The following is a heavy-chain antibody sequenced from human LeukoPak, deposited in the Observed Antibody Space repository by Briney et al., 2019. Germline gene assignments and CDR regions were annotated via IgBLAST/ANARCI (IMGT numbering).Heavy chain of an antibody. CDR2: INHSGST. V-gene: IGHV4-34*01. CDR3: ARGRPSDILTGYFTPFDY. J-gene: IGHJ4*02. CDR1: GGSFSGYY. Sequence: PSETLSLTYAVYGGSFSGYYWSWIRQPPGKGLEWIGEINHSGSTNYNPSLKSRVTISVDTSKNQFSLKLSSVTAADTAVYYCARGRPSDILTGYFTPFDYWGQGTLVTVSS. D-gene: IGHD3-9*01.